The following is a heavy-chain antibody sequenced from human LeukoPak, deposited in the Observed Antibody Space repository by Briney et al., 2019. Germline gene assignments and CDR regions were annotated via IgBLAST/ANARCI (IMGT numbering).Heavy chain of an antibody. CDR3: AKPYRTKGDY. Sequence: GGSLRLSCVASRFTFSDYAMSWVRQAPGKRLEWVSSTDGTGGGSYYADSVKGRFTISRDNSKNTLYLQMNSLRAEDTAVYYCAKPYRTKGDYWGQGTLVTVSS. CDR1: RFTFSDYA. V-gene: IGHV3-23*01. J-gene: IGHJ4*02. D-gene: IGHD2-2*02. CDR2: TDGTGGGS.